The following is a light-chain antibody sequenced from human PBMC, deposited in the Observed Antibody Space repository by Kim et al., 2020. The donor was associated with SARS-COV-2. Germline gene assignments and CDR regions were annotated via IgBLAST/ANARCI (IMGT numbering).Light chain of an antibody. CDR3: AAWDNSLNGRYV. Sequence: QRVTLPCSGSRSNIGSNTVNWYQQLPGTAPKLLIYSNNQRPSGVPDRFSGSKSGTSASLAISGLQSEDEAEYFCAAWDNSLNGRYVFGSGTKVTVL. CDR1: RSNIGSNT. CDR2: SNN. V-gene: IGLV1-44*01. J-gene: IGLJ1*01.